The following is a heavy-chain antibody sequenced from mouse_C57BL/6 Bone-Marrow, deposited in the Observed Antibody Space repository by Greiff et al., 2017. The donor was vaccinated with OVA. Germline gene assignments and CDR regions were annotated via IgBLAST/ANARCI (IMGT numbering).Heavy chain of an antibody. Sequence: DVQLQESGPGLVKPSQSLSLTCSVTGYSITSGYYWNWIRQFPGNKLEWMGYISYDGSNNYNPSLKNRISITRDTSKNQFFLKLNSVTTEDTATYYCAREGDYYGYYFDYWGQGTTLTVSS. V-gene: IGHV3-6*01. CDR2: ISYDGSN. CDR1: GYSITSGYY. CDR3: AREGDYYGYYFDY. J-gene: IGHJ2*01. D-gene: IGHD1-1*01.